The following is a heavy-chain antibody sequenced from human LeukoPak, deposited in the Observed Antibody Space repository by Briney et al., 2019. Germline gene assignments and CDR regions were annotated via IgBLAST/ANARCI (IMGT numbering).Heavy chain of an antibody. Sequence: ASVKVSCKASGYTFTSYDINWVRQATGQGLEWMGWMNPNSGNTGYAQKFQGRVTITRNTSISTAYMELSSLRSDDTAVYYCARVPVVVVAATRAFDIWGQGTMVTVSS. CDR2: MNPNSGNT. V-gene: IGHV1-8*03. CDR3: ARVPVVVVAATRAFDI. D-gene: IGHD2-15*01. J-gene: IGHJ3*02. CDR1: GYTFTSYD.